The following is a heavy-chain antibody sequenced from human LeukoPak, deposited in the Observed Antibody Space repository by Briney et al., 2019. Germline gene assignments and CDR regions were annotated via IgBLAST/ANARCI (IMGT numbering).Heavy chain of an antibody. CDR2: MNPNSGNT. CDR3: ARGPNKSDGGNSGSAWFDP. CDR1: GYTFTTYD. Sequence: EASVKVSCKASGYTFTTYDINWVRQAPGQGLEWMGWMNPNSGNTGYAQKFQGRVTMTRNTSISTAYMELSSLRSEDTAVYYCARGPNKSDGGNSGSAWFDPWGQGTLVTVSS. V-gene: IGHV1-8*01. J-gene: IGHJ5*02. D-gene: IGHD4-23*01.